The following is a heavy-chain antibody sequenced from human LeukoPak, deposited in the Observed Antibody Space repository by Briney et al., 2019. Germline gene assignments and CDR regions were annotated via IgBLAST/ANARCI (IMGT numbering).Heavy chain of an antibody. CDR3: ARDSVATIDQGYYYYGMDV. CDR1: GGSISSYH. Sequence: PSETLSLTCTVSGGSISSYHWSWIRQPPGKGLEWIGYIYYSGSTNYNPSLKSRVTISVDTSKNQFSLKLSSVTAADTAVYYCARDSVATIDQGYYYYGMDVWGQGITVTVSS. J-gene: IGHJ6*02. CDR2: IYYSGST. V-gene: IGHV4-59*01. D-gene: IGHD5-12*01.